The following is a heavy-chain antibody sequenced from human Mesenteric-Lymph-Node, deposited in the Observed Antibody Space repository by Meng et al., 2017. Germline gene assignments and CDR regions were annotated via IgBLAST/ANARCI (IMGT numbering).Heavy chain of an antibody. V-gene: IGHV4-30-4*01. Sequence: QVHLQEPLPGLLHPSPTLSLTGPVSGDSFNIPDYYWSWIRQPPEKGLEWIGYIYYSGSNYYNPSLKSRVSISGDTSNKQFSLKLTSVTAADTAVYYCARSPYSGSALPFFDYWGQGSLVTASS. J-gene: IGHJ4*02. CDR2: IYYSGSN. D-gene: IGHD1-26*01. CDR1: GDSFNIPDYY. CDR3: ARSPYSGSALPFFDY.